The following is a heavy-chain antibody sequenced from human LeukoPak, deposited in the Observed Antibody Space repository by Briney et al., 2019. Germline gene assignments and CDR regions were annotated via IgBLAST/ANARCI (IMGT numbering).Heavy chain of an antibody. Sequence: PSETLSLTCTVSGGSISSTNWWSWVRQPPGKGLEWIGEIYHSGSTNYNPSLKSRVTISVDTSKNQFSLKLNSVTAADTAVYYCASAIAIPAWAFDLWGQGTVVTVSS. J-gene: IGHJ3*01. D-gene: IGHD6-13*01. CDR2: IYHSGST. V-gene: IGHV4-4*02. CDR3: ASAIAIPAWAFDL. CDR1: GGSISSTNW.